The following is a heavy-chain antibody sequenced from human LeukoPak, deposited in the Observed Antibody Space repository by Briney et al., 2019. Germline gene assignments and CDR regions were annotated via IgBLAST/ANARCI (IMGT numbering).Heavy chain of an antibody. CDR3: AKVSFGDRYCFDY. CDR1: GFTFSSYA. J-gene: IGHJ4*02. CDR2: ISGSGGST. D-gene: IGHD4-17*01. Sequence: GGSLRLSCAASGFTFSSYAMSWVRQAPGKGLEWVSAISGSGGSTDYADSVKGRFTISRDNSKNTLYLQMNSLRAEVTAVYYCAKVSFGDRYCFDYWGQRTLVTVSS. V-gene: IGHV3-23*01.